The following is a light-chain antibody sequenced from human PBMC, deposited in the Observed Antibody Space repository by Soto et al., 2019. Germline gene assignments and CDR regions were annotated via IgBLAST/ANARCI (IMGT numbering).Light chain of an antibody. J-gene: IGKJ1*01. CDR1: QSISIC. Sequence: DIQMTQSPSSLSAYAGDRVTMXXRTSQSISICLNWYQQIPGKAPKXVIYASSNLHTGVPARFSGSGAGTDFTLTISSLQSEDFAVYYCQQYNNWPETFGQGTKVDIK. CDR3: QQYNNWPET. V-gene: IGKV1-39*01. CDR2: ASS.